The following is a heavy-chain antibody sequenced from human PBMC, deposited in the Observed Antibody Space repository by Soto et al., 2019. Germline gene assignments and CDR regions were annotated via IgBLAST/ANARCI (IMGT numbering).Heavy chain of an antibody. D-gene: IGHD3-22*01. J-gene: IGHJ4*02. Sequence: LRLSCAASGFTVSSNYMSWVRQAPGKGLEWVSAIYSGGSTYYADSVKGRFTISRDNSKNTLYLQMNSLRAEDTAVYYCARPLSLTYYYDSSGDPNQDYWGQGTLVTVSS. V-gene: IGHV3-53*01. CDR2: IYSGGST. CDR3: ARPLSLTYYYDSSGDPNQDY. CDR1: GFTVSSNY.